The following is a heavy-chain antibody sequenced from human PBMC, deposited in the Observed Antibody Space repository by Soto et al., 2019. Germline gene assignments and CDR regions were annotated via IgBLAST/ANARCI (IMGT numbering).Heavy chain of an antibody. D-gene: IGHD2-15*01. J-gene: IGHJ5*02. CDR3: ARDLVAEAATPPNWFDP. Sequence: PSEPLSLMSVVSCHPISCPHWWAWVRQTPGTGLEWIGEVYHTGSTKYNPSLKNRVTISLDKSNNQFSLNLKSLTAADTAVYYCARDLVAEAATPPNWFDPWGQG. CDR1: CHPISCPHW. V-gene: IGHV4-4*02. CDR2: VYHTGST.